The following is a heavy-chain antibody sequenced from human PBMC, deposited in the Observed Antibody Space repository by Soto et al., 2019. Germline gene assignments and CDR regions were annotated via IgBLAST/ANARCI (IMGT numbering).Heavy chain of an antibody. CDR3: ARGLRDYGDSDY. D-gene: IGHD4-17*01. CDR2: ISGGGSFS. J-gene: IGHJ4*02. V-gene: IGHV3-21*01. CDR1: GFTFSSYS. Sequence: PGGSLRLSCVSSGFTFSSYSMNWVRRSPTKGLEWVSSISGGGSFSFFPDSLKGRFTISRDNARNSVTLEMNNLRVEDTATYYCARGLRDYGDSDYWGQGAQVTVSS.